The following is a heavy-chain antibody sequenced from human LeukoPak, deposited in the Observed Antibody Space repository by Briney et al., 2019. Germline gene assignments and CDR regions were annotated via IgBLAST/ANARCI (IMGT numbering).Heavy chain of an antibody. V-gene: IGHV3-21*01. CDR1: GFTFSSYA. D-gene: IGHD4-17*01. Sequence: GGSLRLSCAASGFTFSSYAMSWVRQAPGKGLEWVSSISSSSYIYYADSVKGRFTISRDNAKNSLYLQMNSLRAEDTAVYYCARDSQTLTTATNWFDPWGQGTLVTVSS. CDR3: ARDSQTLTTATNWFDP. CDR2: ISSSSYI. J-gene: IGHJ5*02.